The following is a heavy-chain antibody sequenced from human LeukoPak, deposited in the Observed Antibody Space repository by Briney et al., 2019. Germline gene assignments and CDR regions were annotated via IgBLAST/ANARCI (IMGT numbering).Heavy chain of an antibody. CDR3: ARGRYCHLRDCYPYDALHT. CDR2: VYFTGST. J-gene: IGHJ3*02. V-gene: IGHV4-59*01. Sequence: SETLSLTCTVSGGSISSYYWSWIRRPPGKGLEWIGYVYFTGSTNYTPSLKNRVTISVGTSRGQFSLKLSSVTAADTAVYYCARGRYCHLRDCYPYDALHTWGQGIMVTVSS. D-gene: IGHD2-21*02. CDR1: GGSISSYY.